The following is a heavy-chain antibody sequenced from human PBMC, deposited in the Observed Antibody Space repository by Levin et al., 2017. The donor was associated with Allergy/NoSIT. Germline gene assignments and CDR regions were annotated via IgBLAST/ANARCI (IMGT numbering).Heavy chain of an antibody. CDR2: IGTAGDT. CDR1: GFTFSSYD. CDR3: ARNLRRPTQGYYYYYYGMDG. Sequence: GGSLRLSCAASGFTFSSYDMHWVRQATGKGLEWASAIGTAGDTYYPGSVKGRFTISRENAKNSLYLQMNSLRAGDTAVYYCARNLRRPTQGYYYYYYGMDGWGQGTTVTVSS. J-gene: IGHJ6*02. V-gene: IGHV3-13*01.